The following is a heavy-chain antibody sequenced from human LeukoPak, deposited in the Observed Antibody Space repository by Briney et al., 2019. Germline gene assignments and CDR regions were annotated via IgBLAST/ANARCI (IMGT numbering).Heavy chain of an antibody. CDR3: AKDRTPYDFWSGYGY. J-gene: IGHJ4*02. V-gene: IGHV3-23*01. CDR2: ISGSGGST. D-gene: IGHD3-3*01. Sequence: PGGSLRLSCAASGFTFSSCAMSWVRQAPGKGLEWVSVISGSGGSTYYADSVKGRFTISRDNSKNTLYLQMNSLRAEDTAVYYCAKDRTPYDFWSGYGYWGQGTLVTVSS. CDR1: GFTFSSCA.